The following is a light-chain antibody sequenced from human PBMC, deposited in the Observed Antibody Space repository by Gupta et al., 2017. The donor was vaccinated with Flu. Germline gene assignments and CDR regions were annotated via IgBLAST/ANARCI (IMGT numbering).Light chain of an antibody. CDR2: DAS. Sequence: PATLSLSPGERATLSCRASQSVSSSLGWYQQKPGQAPRLLIYDASNRAGGIPARFSGSGSGTDFTLTISSLEPEDFAVYYCQQRTNWPITFGQGTRLEIK. J-gene: IGKJ5*01. V-gene: IGKV3-11*01. CDR3: QQRTNWPIT. CDR1: QSVSSS.